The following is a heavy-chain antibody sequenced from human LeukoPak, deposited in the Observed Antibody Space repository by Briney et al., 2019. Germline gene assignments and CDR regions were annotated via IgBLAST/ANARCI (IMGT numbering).Heavy chain of an antibody. CDR2: ITGASGTT. CDR1: GFTFSSYA. V-gene: IGHV3-23*01. Sequence: GGSLRLSCADSGFTFSSYAMTWVRQTPGKGLEWVSTITGASGTTYYADPVKGRFTISRDNSKNTLYLQMNSLGAEDTAVYCCARGLDPHRLSMDVWGQGTTVTVSS. D-gene: IGHD3/OR15-3a*01. J-gene: IGHJ6*02. CDR3: ARGLDPHRLSMDV.